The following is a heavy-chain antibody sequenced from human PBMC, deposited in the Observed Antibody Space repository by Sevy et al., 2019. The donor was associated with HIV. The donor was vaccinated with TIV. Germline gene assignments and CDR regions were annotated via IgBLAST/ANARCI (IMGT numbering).Heavy chain of an antibody. CDR3: AKNRPPGGSNFSRHAMDV. CDR2: ISYDGNYR. Sequence: GGSLRLSCAASGFTFSTYDIHWVRQAPGKGLEWVAIISYDGNYREYADSVRGRFSMSRDNSKNTVYLQMNGLSIEDTAVYYCAKNRPPGGSNFSRHAMDVWGRGTTVTVSS. V-gene: IGHV3-30*18. D-gene: IGHD3-16*01. J-gene: IGHJ6*02. CDR1: GFTFSTYD.